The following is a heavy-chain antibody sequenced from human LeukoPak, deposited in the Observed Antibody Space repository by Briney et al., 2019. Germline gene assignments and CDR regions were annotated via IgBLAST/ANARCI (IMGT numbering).Heavy chain of an antibody. Sequence: VASVKVSCKASGYTFTNYYVHWVRQAPGQGLEWMGIITPSGGGTSYALKFQGRVTMTRDTSTRTAYMELSSLRSEDTAVYYCARDHFDSSGYYYLLGYFEHWGQGTLVTVSS. D-gene: IGHD3-22*01. CDR1: GYTFTNYY. V-gene: IGHV1-46*01. CDR2: ITPSGGGT. CDR3: ARDHFDSSGYYYLLGYFEH. J-gene: IGHJ1*01.